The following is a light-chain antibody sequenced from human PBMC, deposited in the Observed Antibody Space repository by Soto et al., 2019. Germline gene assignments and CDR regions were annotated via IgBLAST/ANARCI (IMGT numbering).Light chain of an antibody. CDR1: QSLVFSDGNTY. CDR3: MQGIQFPFT. J-gene: IGKJ3*01. Sequence: DIVMTQTPLSSSVTLGQPASISCRSSQSLVFSDGNTYLTWLHQRPGQPPRLLIYQISKRFSGVSDRFSGSGAGTDFTLKISRVEAEDVGVYYCMQGIQFPFTFGPGTTVDIK. CDR2: QIS. V-gene: IGKV2-24*01.